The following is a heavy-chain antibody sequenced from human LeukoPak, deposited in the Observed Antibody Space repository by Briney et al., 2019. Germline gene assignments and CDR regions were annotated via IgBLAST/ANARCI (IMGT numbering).Heavy chain of an antibody. CDR2: IYYSGST. CDR1: GGSISSYY. D-gene: IGHD6-19*01. V-gene: IGHV4-59*01. CDR3: ARAPRGSIAVAGTD. Sequence: KPSETLSLTCTVSGGSISSYYWSWIRQPPGKGLEWIGYIYYSGSTNYNPSLKSRVTISVDTSKNQFSLKLSSVTAADTAVYYCARAPRGSIAVAGTDWGQGTLVTVSS. J-gene: IGHJ4*02.